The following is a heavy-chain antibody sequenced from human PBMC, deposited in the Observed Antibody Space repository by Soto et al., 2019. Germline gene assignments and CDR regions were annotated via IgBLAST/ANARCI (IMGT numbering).Heavy chain of an antibody. Sequence: SETLSLTCTVSGGSISSYYWSWIRQPPGKGLEWIGYIYYRGSTNYNPSLKSRVTISVDTSKNQFSLKLSSVTAADTAVYYCARGGIVVVPAASGDDAFDIWGQGTMVTVSS. CDR1: GGSISSYY. D-gene: IGHD2-2*01. J-gene: IGHJ3*02. CDR2: IYYRGST. CDR3: ARGGIVVVPAASGDDAFDI. V-gene: IGHV4-59*08.